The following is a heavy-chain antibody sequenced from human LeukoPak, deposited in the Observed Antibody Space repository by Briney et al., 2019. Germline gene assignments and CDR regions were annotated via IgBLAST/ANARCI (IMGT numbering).Heavy chain of an antibody. CDR2: ISSSSRYI. J-gene: IGHJ6*03. D-gene: IGHD5-12*01. CDR1: GFTFSSYS. CDR3: AKDTVKVTTIRRVPHYMDV. Sequence: GGSLRLSCAASGFTFSSYSMNWVRQAPGKGLEWVSSISSSSRYIYYADSVKGRFTISRDNSKNTLYLQMNSLRAEDTAVYYCAKDTVKVTTIRRVPHYMDVWGKGTTVTISS. V-gene: IGHV3-21*01.